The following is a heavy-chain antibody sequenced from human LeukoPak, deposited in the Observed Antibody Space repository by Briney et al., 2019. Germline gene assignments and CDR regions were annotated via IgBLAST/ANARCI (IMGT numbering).Heavy chain of an antibody. CDR1: GGSISSSSYY. J-gene: IGHJ4*02. CDR3: AKHYMGSSYNHGLDC. Sequence: SETLSLTCTVSGGSISSSSYYWGWIRQPPGKGLEWIGSIYYSGSTYYNPSLKSRVTISVDTPKNQFSPKLSSVTAADTALYYCAKHYMGSSYNHGLDCWGQGTLVTVSS. D-gene: IGHD3-10*01. CDR2: IYYSGST. V-gene: IGHV4-39*01.